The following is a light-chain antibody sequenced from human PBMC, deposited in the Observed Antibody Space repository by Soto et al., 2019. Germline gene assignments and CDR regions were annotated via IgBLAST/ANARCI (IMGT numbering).Light chain of an antibody. V-gene: IGLV2-14*01. CDR2: EVS. CDR1: SSDVGGYNY. J-gene: IGLJ3*02. Sequence: QSALTQPASVSGSPGQSITISCTGTSSDVGGYNYVSWYQQHPGKAPKLMIYEVSNRPSGVSDRFSGSKSGNTASLTISGLLAEDEADYYCSSYTTRTTRVFGGGTKLTVL. CDR3: SSYTTRTTRV.